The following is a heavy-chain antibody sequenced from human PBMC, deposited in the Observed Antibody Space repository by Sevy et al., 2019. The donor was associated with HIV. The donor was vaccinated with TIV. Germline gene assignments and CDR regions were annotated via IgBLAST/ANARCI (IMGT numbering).Heavy chain of an antibody. CDR3: PGAPPVRSGDDSLNWFDP. J-gene: IGHJ5*02. Sequence: SETLSLTCTVSGGSISAYYWSWIRQPPGKALEYVGYIYYTGSTNYNPSLKNRVTMSVDTSKNQFFLKLSSVTAADTAVYYCPGAPPVRSGDDSLNWFDPWGPGTLVTVSS. CDR1: GGSISAYY. CDR2: IYYTGST. D-gene: IGHD5-12*01. V-gene: IGHV4-59*01.